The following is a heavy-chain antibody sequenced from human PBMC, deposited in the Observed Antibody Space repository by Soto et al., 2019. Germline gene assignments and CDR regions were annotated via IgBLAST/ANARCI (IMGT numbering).Heavy chain of an antibody. CDR2: TYYYRSKWNN. CDR1: GDSLSSSGFA. CDR3: ARGQFSDMDV. V-gene: IGHV6-1*01. Sequence: PSQTLSLTFVVSGDSLSSSGFAWNWLRQSPARVLEWLGRTYYYRSKWNNDYAVSVKSRITINPDTSKTQFSLRLTSVSPEDSAVYYCARGQFSDMDVWAQGTTLTVYS. J-gene: IGHJ6*02. D-gene: IGHD6-25*01.